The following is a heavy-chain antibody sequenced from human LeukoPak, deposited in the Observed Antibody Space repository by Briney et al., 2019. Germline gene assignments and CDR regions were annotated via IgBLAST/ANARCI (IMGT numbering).Heavy chain of an antibody. CDR1: GFTFSSYG. CDR2: ISYDGSNK. V-gene: IGHV3-30*18. CDR3: AKDSSSWDNDAFDI. D-gene: IGHD6-13*01. Sequence: GGSLRLSCAASGFTFSSYGMHWVRQAPGKGLEWVAVISYDGSNKYYADSVKGRFTISRDNSKNTLYLQMNSLRAEDTAVYYCAKDSSSWDNDAFDIWGQGTMVTVSS. J-gene: IGHJ3*02.